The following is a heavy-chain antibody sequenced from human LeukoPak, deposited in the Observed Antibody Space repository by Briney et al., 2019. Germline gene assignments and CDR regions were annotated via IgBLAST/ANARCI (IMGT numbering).Heavy chain of an antibody. D-gene: IGHD1-1*01. CDR1: GYTFSSYG. Sequence: ASVKVSCKASGYTFSSYGFSWVRQAPGQGLEWMGWINAYNGNTNYAQNLQGRVTMTTDTSTSTAYMELRSLRSDDTAVYYCARRQGTTLNFDYWGQGTLVSVSS. CDR3: ARRQGTTLNFDY. V-gene: IGHV1-18*01. J-gene: IGHJ4*02. CDR2: INAYNGNT.